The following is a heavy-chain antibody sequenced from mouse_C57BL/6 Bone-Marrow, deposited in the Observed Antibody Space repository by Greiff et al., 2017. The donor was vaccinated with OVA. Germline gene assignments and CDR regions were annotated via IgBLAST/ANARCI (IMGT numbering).Heavy chain of an antibody. CDR2: IYPRSGNT. Sequence: VQRVESGAELVRPGASVKLSCKASGYTFTSYGISWVKQRTGQGLEWIGEIYPRSGNTYYNEKFKGKATLTADKSSSTAYMELRSLTSEDSAVYFCARYYYCSSFDYWGQGTTLTVSS. J-gene: IGHJ2*01. CDR3: ARYYYCSSFDY. V-gene: IGHV1-81*01. CDR1: GYTFTSYG. D-gene: IGHD1-1*01.